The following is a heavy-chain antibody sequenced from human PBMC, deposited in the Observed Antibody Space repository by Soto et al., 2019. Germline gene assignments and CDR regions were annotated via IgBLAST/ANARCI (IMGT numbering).Heavy chain of an antibody. V-gene: IGHV1-24*01. CDR1: GYTLTELS. J-gene: IGHJ3*02. CDR3: ASPMATIRTRGAFDI. D-gene: IGHD5-12*01. CDR2: FDPEDGET. Sequence: ASVKLYCTVSGYTLTELSMHWVRQAPGKGLEWMGGFDPEDGETIYAQKFQGRVTITADESTSTAYMELSSLRSEDTAVYYCASPMATIRTRGAFDIWGQGTMVTGSS.